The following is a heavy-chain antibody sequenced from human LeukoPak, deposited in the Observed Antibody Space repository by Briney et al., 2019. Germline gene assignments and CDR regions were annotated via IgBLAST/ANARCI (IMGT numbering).Heavy chain of an antibody. V-gene: IGHV6-1*01. J-gene: IGHJ5*02. D-gene: IGHD4-23*01. CDR3: VRRAKGNSYFDP. CDR1: GDSVSSNSAA. CDR2: TYYTSKWTG. Sequence: SQTLSLTCAISGDSVSSNSAAWNWIRQSPSRGLEWLGRTYYTSKWTGDSALSVRSRIAITPDTSKNQFTLQLNSVTGDDTAVYYCVRRAKGNSYFDPWGQGTLVVVSS.